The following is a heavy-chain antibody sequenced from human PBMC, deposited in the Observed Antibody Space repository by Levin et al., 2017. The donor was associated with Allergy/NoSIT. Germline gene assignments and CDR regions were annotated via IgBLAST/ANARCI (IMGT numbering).Heavy chain of an antibody. Sequence: KAGGSLRLSCAVSGGSFHDSYWTWIRQPPGKGLEWTGEMNHSGGTNYNPSLRGRATISVDTSKNHFSLKLSAVTAADTAVYYCARGRIVVGASLFDSWGQGTLVTVSS. V-gene: IGHV4-34*01. D-gene: IGHD1-26*01. CDR2: MNHSGGT. CDR1: GGSFHDSY. J-gene: IGHJ4*02. CDR3: ARGRIVVGASLFDS.